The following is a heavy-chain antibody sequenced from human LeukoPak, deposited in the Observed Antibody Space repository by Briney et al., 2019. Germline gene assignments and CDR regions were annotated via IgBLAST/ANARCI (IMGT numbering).Heavy chain of an antibody. CDR1: GFTVSSNY. D-gene: IGHD6-19*01. J-gene: IGHJ4*02. CDR3: AVVDNSGWYCHDY. V-gene: IGHV3-66*01. CDR2: IYSGDNT. Sequence: GGSLRLSCAASGFTVSSNYMSWVRQAPGKGLEWVSVIYSGDNTNYADSVKGRFTISRDISKNTLYLQMNSLRAEDTAVYYCAVVDNSGWYCHDYWGQGTLVTVSS.